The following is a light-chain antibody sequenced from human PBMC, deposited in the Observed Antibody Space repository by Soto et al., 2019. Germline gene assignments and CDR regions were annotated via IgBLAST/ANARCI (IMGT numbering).Light chain of an antibody. CDR3: ETWDDSLYGPL. V-gene: IGLV1-44*01. CDR2: SNN. J-gene: IGLJ3*02. CDR1: NSNIGGNT. Sequence: QPVLTQPPSASGTPGQRVTISCSGSNSNIGGNTVNWYQHLPGTAPKLLIYSNNQRPSGVPDRFSGSKSDTSASLAISGLQSEDEGDYYCETWDDSLYGPLFGGGTKVTVL.